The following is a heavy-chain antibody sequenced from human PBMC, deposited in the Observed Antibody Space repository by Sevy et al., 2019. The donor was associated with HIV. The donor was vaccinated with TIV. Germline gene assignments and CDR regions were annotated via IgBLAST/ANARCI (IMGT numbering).Heavy chain of an antibody. J-gene: IGHJ4*02. V-gene: IGHV3-23*01. CDR1: GFTFSNYA. D-gene: IGHD3-10*01. Sequence: GGSLRLSCAASGFTFSNYAMSWVRQAPGKGLEWVSAISGSGGSTYYADSVKGKFTISRDNSKNTLFLQMNSLRAEDTAVYFCAQWFELPSSPFGYWGQGTLVTDSS. CDR3: AQWFELPSSPFGY. CDR2: ISGSGGST.